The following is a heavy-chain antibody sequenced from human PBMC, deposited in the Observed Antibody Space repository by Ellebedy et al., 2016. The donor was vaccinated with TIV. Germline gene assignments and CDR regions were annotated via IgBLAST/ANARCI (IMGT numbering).Heavy chain of an antibody. CDR3: AREGIVATMFIDP. CDR1: GGSTASSF. V-gene: IGHV4-59*01. CDR2: VYYTGTT. D-gene: IGHD5-12*01. Sequence: MPGGSLRLSCNVPGGSTASSFWTWIGQTPGQRLEWIGYVYYTGTTYYNPALSSRVTISIYTSKSQFSLRLNSVTAADTAVYYCAREGIVATMFIDPWGPGTLVTVSS. J-gene: IGHJ5*02.